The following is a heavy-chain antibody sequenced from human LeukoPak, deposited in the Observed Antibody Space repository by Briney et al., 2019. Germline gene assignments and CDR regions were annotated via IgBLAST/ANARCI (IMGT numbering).Heavy chain of an antibody. J-gene: IGHJ2*01. Sequence: SETLSLTCTVSGGSISFHYWSWIRQPPGKGLGWIGYIHLRGSTYYDPSLRSRVTISGDTSKNQFSLRLNSVTAADTAVYYCARGGVWYFDLWGRGTLVTVSS. V-gene: IGHV4-59*11. CDR3: ARGGVWYFDL. CDR2: IHLRGST. D-gene: IGHD3-16*01. CDR1: GGSISFHY.